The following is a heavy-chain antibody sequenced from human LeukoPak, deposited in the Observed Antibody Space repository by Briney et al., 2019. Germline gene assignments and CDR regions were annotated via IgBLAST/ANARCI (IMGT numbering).Heavy chain of an antibody. Sequence: PGGSLRLSCTASGFTFGDYAMSWFRQAPGKGLEWVGFIRSKAYGGTTEYAASVKGRFTISRDDSKSIAYLQMNSLKTEDTAVYFCTRDRLRRPTPEYFQHWGQGTLVNVSS. CDR3: TRDRLRRPTPEYFQH. CDR1: GFTFGDYA. V-gene: IGHV3-49*03. CDR2: IRSKAYGGTT. J-gene: IGHJ1*01.